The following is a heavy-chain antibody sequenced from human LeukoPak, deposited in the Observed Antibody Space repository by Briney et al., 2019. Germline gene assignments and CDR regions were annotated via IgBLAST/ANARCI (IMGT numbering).Heavy chain of an antibody. CDR1: GFTFSDYY. CDR2: ISSSGSTI. CDR3: ARSTLGDTVTTYYYYYYGMDV. J-gene: IGHJ6*02. Sequence: GGSLRLSCAASGFTFSDYYMSWIRQAPGKGLEWVSYISSSGSTIYYADSVEGRFTISRDNAKNSLYLQMNSLRAEDTAVYYCARSTLGDTVTTYYYYYYGMDVWGQGTTVTVSS. D-gene: IGHD4-17*01. V-gene: IGHV3-11*01.